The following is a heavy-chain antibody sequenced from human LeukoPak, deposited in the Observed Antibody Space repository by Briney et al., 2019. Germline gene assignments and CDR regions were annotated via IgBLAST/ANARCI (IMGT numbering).Heavy chain of an antibody. CDR3: ARGWRDSSGWFDY. D-gene: IGHD6-19*01. CDR2: IYHSGST. Sequence: SGTLSLTCAVSGGSISSSNWWSWVRQPPGKGLEWIGEIYHSGSTNYNPSLKSRVTISVDTSKNQFSLKLSSVTAADTAVYYCARGWRDSSGWFDYWGQGTLVTVSS. CDR1: GGSISSSNW. J-gene: IGHJ4*02. V-gene: IGHV4-4*02.